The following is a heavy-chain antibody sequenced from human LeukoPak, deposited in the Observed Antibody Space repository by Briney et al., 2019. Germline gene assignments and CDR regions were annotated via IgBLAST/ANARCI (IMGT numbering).Heavy chain of an antibody. Sequence: KSSETLSLTCAVYGGSFSGYYWSWIRQPPGKGLEWIGEINHSGSTNFNPSLKSRVTISKDMSKNQFSLKLSSVTAADTAVYYCARGAYSGNYYFEFDSWGQGTLVTVSS. CDR2: INHSGST. CDR1: GGSFSGYY. V-gene: IGHV4-34*01. J-gene: IGHJ4*02. D-gene: IGHD1-26*01. CDR3: ARGAYSGNYYFEFDS.